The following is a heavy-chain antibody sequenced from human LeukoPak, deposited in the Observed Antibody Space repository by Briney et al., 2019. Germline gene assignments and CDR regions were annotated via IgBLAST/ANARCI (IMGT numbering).Heavy chain of an antibody. J-gene: IGHJ4*02. CDR1: GFTFSSYG. CDR2: IRCDGSNK. CDR3: AKDHLAARSYYFDY. V-gene: IGHV3-30*02. D-gene: IGHD6-6*01. Sequence: GGSLRLSCAASGFTFSSYGMHWVRQAPGKGLEWVAFIRCDGSNKYYADSVKGRFTISRDNSKNTLYLQTNSLRAEDTAVYYCAKDHLAARSYYFDYWGQGTLVTVSS.